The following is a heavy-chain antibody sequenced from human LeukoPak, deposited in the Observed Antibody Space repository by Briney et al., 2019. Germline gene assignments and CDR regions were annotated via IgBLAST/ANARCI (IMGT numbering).Heavy chain of an antibody. Sequence: SQTLSLTCAISGDRVSSDTAAWNWIRQSPSRGLEWLGRTYYRSRWFNDYAVSVKSRIAINPDTSKNHFSLQLNSVTPEDTAVYYCARAISGGSGWYDWLDPWSQGTLVTVSS. CDR1: GDRVSSDTAA. V-gene: IGHV6-1*01. CDR3: ARAISGGSGWYDWLDP. CDR2: TYYRSRWFN. D-gene: IGHD6-13*01. J-gene: IGHJ5*02.